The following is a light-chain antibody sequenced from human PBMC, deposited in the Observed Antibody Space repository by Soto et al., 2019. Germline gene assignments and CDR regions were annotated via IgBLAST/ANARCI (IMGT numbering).Light chain of an antibody. J-gene: IGKJ1*01. V-gene: IGKV1-39*01. CDR3: HHNSQNPPWT. CDR1: QSVTKY. CDR2: ASS. Sequence: DIQMTQSPYSLSASLGDRVTITCRASQSVTKYLNWYQQKQGKAPRLLIYASSNLQAGVPSRFSSSGSGTDFTITKSSLQPEDLATYYCHHNSQNPPWTFGPGTMVEIK.